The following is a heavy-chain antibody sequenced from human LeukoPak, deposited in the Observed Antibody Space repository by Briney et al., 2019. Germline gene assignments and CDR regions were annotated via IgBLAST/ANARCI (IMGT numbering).Heavy chain of an antibody. D-gene: IGHD3-9*01. CDR2: ISYDGSNK. Sequence: PGGSLRLSCAASGFTFSSYGMHWVRQAPGKGLEWVAVISYDGSNKYYADSVKGRFTISRDNSKNTLYLQMNSLRAEDTAVYYCAKDLGQRYFDRLFYWGQGTLVTVSS. CDR1: GFTFSSYG. J-gene: IGHJ4*02. V-gene: IGHV3-30*18. CDR3: AKDLGQRYFDRLFY.